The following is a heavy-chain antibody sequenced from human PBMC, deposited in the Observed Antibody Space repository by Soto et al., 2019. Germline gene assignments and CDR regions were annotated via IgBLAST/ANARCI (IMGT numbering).Heavy chain of an antibody. CDR3: ARVGGYSGYDFRGGVYYYYYYMDV. Sequence: EVQLVESGGGLVQPGGSLRLSCAASGFTFSSYAMHWVRQAPGKGLEYVSAISSNGGSTYYANSVKGRFTISKDNSKNALYLQMGSVRAEDMAVYYCARVGGYSGYDFRGGVYYYYYYMDVWGKGTTVTVSS. D-gene: IGHD5-12*01. CDR2: ISSNGGST. J-gene: IGHJ6*03. CDR1: GFTFSSYA. V-gene: IGHV3-64*01.